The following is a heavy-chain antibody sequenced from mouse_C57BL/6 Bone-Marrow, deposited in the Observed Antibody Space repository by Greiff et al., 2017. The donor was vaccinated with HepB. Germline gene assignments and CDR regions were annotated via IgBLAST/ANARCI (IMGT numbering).Heavy chain of an antibody. J-gene: IGHJ3*01. V-gene: IGHV7-3*01. Sequence: EVHLVESGGGLVQPGGSLSLSCAASGFTFTDYYMSWVRQPPGKALEWLGFIRNKANGYTTEYSASVKGRFTISRDNSQSILYLQMNALGAEDSATYYCAAYGSSDVGFAYWGQGTLVTVSA. CDR3: AAYGSSDVGFAY. D-gene: IGHD1-1*01. CDR2: IRNKANGYTT. CDR1: GFTFTDYY.